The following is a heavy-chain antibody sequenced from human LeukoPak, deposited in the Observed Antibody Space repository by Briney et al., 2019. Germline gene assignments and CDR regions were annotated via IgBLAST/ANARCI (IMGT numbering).Heavy chain of an antibody. D-gene: IGHD6-13*01. J-gene: IGHJ4*02. Sequence: PSETLSLTCTVSGGSITSYFWSWIRQPAGEGLEWIGRIYTSGSNKYNPSLKSRVTMSVDTSKNQFSLELSSVTAEDTAVYYCARVTSSSLYSFDYWGQGTLVTVSS. CDR1: GGSITSYF. V-gene: IGHV4-4*07. CDR3: ARVTSSSLYSFDY. CDR2: IYTSGSN.